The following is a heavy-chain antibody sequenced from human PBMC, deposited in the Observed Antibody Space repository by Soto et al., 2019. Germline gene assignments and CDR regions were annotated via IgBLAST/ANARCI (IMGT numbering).Heavy chain of an antibody. CDR1: GFTFSSYA. D-gene: IGHD3-10*01. J-gene: IGHJ4*02. Sequence: EVQLLEAGGNLIQPGGSLRLSCAASGFTFSSYAMSWVRQAPGQGLVWLSAISGPGATIYYADSVKGRFTISRDNSKKTLYLQMNSLTAEDTAVYYCAKMLTMVRGVIGLRDFAFWGQGTLVTVSS. V-gene: IGHV3-23*01. CDR3: AKMLTMVRGVIGLRDFAF. CDR2: ISGPGATI.